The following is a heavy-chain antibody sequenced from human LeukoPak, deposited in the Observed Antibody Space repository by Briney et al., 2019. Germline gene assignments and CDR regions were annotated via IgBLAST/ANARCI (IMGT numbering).Heavy chain of an antibody. CDR3: ARDCDGGYDFNAFDI. Sequence: PSETLSLTCTVSGGSISSYYWSWIRQPPGKGLEWIGYIYYSGSTNYNPSLKSRVTISVDTSKNHFSLRLTSVTAADTARYYCARDCDGGYDFNAFDIWGQGTVVTVSS. CDR1: GGSISSYY. CDR2: IYYSGST. V-gene: IGHV4-59*12. J-gene: IGHJ3*02. D-gene: IGHD5-12*01.